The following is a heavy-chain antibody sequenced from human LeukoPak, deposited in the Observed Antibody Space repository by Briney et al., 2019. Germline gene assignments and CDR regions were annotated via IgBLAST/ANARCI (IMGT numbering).Heavy chain of an antibody. J-gene: IGHJ4*02. CDR2: IIPIFGTA. CDR1: GGTFSSYA. D-gene: IGHD3-10*01. CDR3: ARDKRITVVRGVINPLPFDY. V-gene: IGHV1-69*01. Sequence: SVKVSXKASGGTFSSYAISWVRQAPGQGLEWMGGIIPIFGTANYAQKFQGRVTITADESTSTAYMELRGLRSDDTAVYYCARDKRITVVRGVINPLPFDYWGQGTLVTVSS.